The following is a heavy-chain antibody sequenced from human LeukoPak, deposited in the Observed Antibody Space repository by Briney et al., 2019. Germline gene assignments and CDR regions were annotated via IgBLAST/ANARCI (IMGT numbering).Heavy chain of an antibody. CDR3: AIEPRATSN. J-gene: IGHJ4*02. V-gene: IGHV3-30*03. CDR2: ISYDGSNK. Sequence: GRSLRLSCAASGFTFSSYGMHWVRQAPGKGLEWVAVISYDGSNKYYADSVKGRFTISRDNSKNTLYLQMNSLRAEDTAVYYCAIEPRATSNWGQGTLVTVSS. CDR1: GFTFSSYG.